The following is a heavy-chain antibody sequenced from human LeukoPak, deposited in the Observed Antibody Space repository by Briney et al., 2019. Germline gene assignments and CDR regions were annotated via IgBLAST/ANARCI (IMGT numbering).Heavy chain of an antibody. D-gene: IGHD7-27*01. CDR3: ATIAPGDLFDY. J-gene: IGHJ4*02. CDR1: GSTLTEFS. CDR2: FVPEDDET. V-gene: IGHV1-24*01. Sequence: ASVKVSCKVSGSTLTEFSIHWVRQAPGKGLEWKGGFVPEDDETIYAQSFQGRVTMTEDTSTDTAYMELSSLRSEDTAMYYCATIAPGDLFDYWGQGTLVTVSS.